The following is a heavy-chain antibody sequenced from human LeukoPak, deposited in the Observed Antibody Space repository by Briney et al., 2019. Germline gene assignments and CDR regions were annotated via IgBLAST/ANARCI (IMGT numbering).Heavy chain of an antibody. Sequence: GGSLRLSCAASGFTFDDYAMHWVRQAPGKGLEWVSGISWNSGSIGYADSVKGRFTISRDNSKNTLYLQMNSLRAEDTAVYYCAKDDVRWGSGYSFFDYWGQGTLVTVSS. D-gene: IGHD3-22*01. CDR2: ISWNSGSI. CDR1: GFTFDDYA. V-gene: IGHV3-9*01. J-gene: IGHJ4*02. CDR3: AKDDVRWGSGYSFFDY.